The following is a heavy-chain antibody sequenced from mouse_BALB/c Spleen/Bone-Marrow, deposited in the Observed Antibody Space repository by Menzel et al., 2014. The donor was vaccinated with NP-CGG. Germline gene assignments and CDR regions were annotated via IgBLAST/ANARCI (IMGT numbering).Heavy chain of an antibody. V-gene: IGHV1S81*02. CDR1: GYTFTSYY. J-gene: IGHJ4*01. Sequence: GAELVKPGASVKLSCKASGYTFTSYYMYWVKQRPGQGLEWIGEINPSNGGTNFNEKFKSRATLTVDKSSXTAYMQLSSLTSEDSAVYYCTRLPHWGQGTSVTVSS. CDR3: TRLPH. CDR2: INPSNGGT. D-gene: IGHD5-1*01.